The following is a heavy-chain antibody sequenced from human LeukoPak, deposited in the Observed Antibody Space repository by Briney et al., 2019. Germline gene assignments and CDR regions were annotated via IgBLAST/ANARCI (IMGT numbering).Heavy chain of an antibody. CDR3: AKDRRIQLWLGFDY. D-gene: IGHD5-18*01. V-gene: IGHV3-33*06. CDR2: IWYDGSNQ. J-gene: IGHJ4*02. CDR1: GFTFSSYG. Sequence: GRSLRLSCAASGFTFSSYGMHWVRQAPGKGLEWVAVIWYDGSNQYYADSVKGRFTISRDNSKNTLYLQMNSLRAEDTAVYYCAKDRRIQLWLGFDYWGQGTLVTVSS.